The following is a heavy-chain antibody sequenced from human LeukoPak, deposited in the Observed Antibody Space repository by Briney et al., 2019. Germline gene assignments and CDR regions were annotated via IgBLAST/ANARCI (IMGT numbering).Heavy chain of an antibody. D-gene: IGHD3/OR15-3a*01. V-gene: IGHV4-59*01. CDR3: ARVWTTWGFDY. CDR2: IYYSGST. Sequence: SETLSLTCTVSGGSINSYYWSWIRQPPGEGLEWIGYIYYSGSTNYNPSLKSRVTISVDTSKNQFSLKLNSVTAADTAVYYCARVWTTWGFDYWGQGTLVTVSS. J-gene: IGHJ4*02. CDR1: GGSINSYY.